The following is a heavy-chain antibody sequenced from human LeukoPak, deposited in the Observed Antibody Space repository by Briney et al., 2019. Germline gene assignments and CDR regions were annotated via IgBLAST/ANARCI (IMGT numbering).Heavy chain of an antibody. Sequence: ASVKVSCKASGYTFTSYGNSWVRQAPGQGLEWMGWISAYHGNTNYPQKLQGRVTMTTDTSTSTAYMELRSLRSDDTAVYYCVRASGGWFDPWGQGTLVTVSS. CDR3: VRASGGWFDP. V-gene: IGHV1-18*01. J-gene: IGHJ5*02. D-gene: IGHD3-10*01. CDR2: ISAYHGNT. CDR1: GYTFTSYG.